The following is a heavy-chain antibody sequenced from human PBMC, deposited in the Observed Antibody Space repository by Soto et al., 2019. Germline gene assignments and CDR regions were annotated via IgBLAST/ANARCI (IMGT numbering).Heavy chain of an antibody. V-gene: IGHV4-34*01. J-gene: IGHJ4*02. Sequence: SETLSLTCAVYGGSFSGCYWCWICKPQGKGLEWIGEINHSGSTNYNQSLKSRVTISVATSKNQFSLMLSSVTAADTAVYYCASMVATQISATPNFDYWGQGTLVTVSS. CDR1: GGSFSGCY. D-gene: IGHD5-12*01. CDR3: ASMVATQISATPNFDY. CDR2: INHSGST.